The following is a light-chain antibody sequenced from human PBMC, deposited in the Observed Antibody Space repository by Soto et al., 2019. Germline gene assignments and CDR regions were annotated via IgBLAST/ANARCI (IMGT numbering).Light chain of an antibody. V-gene: IGLV2-14*01. J-gene: IGLJ2*01. Sequence: QSVLTQPASVSGSPGQSLTISCTGTSSDVGYYNYVSWYQQHPRKAPKLLIYDVYRRPSGVSNRFSGSKSGNTASLTISGLQAEDEADYYCCSHPGTNTPVVFGGGTKLTVL. CDR1: SSDVGYYNY. CDR3: CSHPGTNTPVV. CDR2: DVY.